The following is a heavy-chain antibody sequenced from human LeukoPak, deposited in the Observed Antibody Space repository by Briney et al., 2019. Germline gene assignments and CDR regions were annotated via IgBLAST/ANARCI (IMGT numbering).Heavy chain of an antibody. D-gene: IGHD3-3*01. J-gene: IGHJ4*02. CDR1: GFTFSDYY. CDR3: ARTARSEDSDFWSGYLAD. V-gene: IGHV3-11*04. CDR2: ISDNYKTM. Sequence: GGSLRLSCAASGFTFSDYYMSWIRQAPGKGLEWVSYISDNYKTMYYADSVKGRFTISRDNAKNSLYLQMNSLRAEDTAVYYCARTARSEDSDFWSGYLADWGQGTLVTVSS.